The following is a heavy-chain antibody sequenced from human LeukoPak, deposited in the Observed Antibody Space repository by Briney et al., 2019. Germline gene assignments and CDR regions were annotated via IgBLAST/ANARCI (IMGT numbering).Heavy chain of an antibody. Sequence: ASVKVSFKASGYTFSDHYVHWVRQARGQGLEWMGWINPSSGEKSYGERFKGRVTLTRETYISKVYMELNGLRSDDTAVFYCARDGGYCRRASCSKYFYYGLDVWGQGTTVTVFS. J-gene: IGHJ6*02. D-gene: IGHD2-2*01. CDR1: GYTFSDHY. V-gene: IGHV1-2*02. CDR3: ARDGGYCRRASCSKYFYYGLDV. CDR2: INPSSGEK.